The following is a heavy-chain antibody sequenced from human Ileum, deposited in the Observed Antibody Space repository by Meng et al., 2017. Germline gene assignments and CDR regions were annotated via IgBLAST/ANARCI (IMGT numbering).Heavy chain of an antibody. CDR2: IYSTGTT. J-gene: IGHJ5*02. V-gene: IGHV4-39*07. Sequence: LHCPESGRGVGKPSDTLFLTCIVSGCSMSSTSTVYAWGWIRQSPGKGLEWIGSIYSTGTTYYNPSLESRVTISRDTSKNQFSLKLTSVTAADTAVYYCARQPTGYPNWFDPWGQGTLVTVSS. CDR3: ARQPTGYPNWFDP. CDR1: GCSMSSTSTVYA. D-gene: IGHD3-9*01.